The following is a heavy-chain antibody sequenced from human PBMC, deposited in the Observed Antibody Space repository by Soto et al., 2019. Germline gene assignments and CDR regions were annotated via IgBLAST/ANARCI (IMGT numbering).Heavy chain of an antibody. CDR1: GFTFSSYA. V-gene: IGHV3-7*03. J-gene: IGHJ6*02. Sequence: GGSLRLSCAASGFTFSSYAMHWVRQAPGKGLEWVANIKQDGSEKYYVDSVKGRFTISRDNAKNSLYLQMNSLRAEDTAVYYCARDPLKAHSRDYYYGMDVWGQGTTVTSP. CDR3: ARDPLKAHSRDYYYGMDV. CDR2: IKQDGSEK. D-gene: IGHD2-8*01.